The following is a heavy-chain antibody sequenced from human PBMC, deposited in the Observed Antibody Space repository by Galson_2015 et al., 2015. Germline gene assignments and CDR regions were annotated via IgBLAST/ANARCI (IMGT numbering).Heavy chain of an antibody. CDR3: ARAQTDEYYDFWSGSYYFDY. CDR2: IKQHGSEK. CDR1: CFPFRLSL. Sequence: LSCAASCFPFRLSLLRWFLPSPGKGLEWVANIKQHGSEKYYVDSVKGRFTISRDNAKNSLYLQLNSLRAEDTAVYYCARAQTDEYYDFWSGSYYFDYWGQGTLVTVSS. D-gene: IGHD3-3*01. V-gene: IGHV3-7*01. J-gene: IGHJ4*02.